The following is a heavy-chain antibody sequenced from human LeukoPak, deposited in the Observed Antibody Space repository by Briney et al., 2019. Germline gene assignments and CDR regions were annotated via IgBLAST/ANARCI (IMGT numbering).Heavy chain of an antibody. CDR2: IYYSGST. V-gene: IGHV4-59*11. Sequence: SETLSLTCTVSGGSISSHYWSWIRQPPGKGLEWIGYIYYSGSTNYNPSLKSRVTISVDTSKNQFSLKLSSVTAADTAVYYCARVLALKSIAARYYYYMDVWGKGTTVTVSS. D-gene: IGHD6-6*01. J-gene: IGHJ6*03. CDR3: ARVLALKSIAARYYYYMDV. CDR1: GGSISSHY.